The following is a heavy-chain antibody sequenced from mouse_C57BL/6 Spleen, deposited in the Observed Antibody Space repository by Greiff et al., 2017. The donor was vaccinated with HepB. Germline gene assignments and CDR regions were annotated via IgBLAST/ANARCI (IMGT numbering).Heavy chain of an antibody. Sequence: EVKVEESGEGLVKPGGSLKLSCAASGFTFSSYAMSWVRQTPEKRLEWVAYISSGGDYIYYADTVKGRFTISRDNARNTLYLQMSSLKSEDTAMYYCTRTIYYGNLDYWGQGTTLTVSS. CDR1: GFTFSSYA. CDR3: TRTIYYGNLDY. D-gene: IGHD2-1*01. CDR2: ISSGGDYI. J-gene: IGHJ2*01. V-gene: IGHV5-9-1*02.